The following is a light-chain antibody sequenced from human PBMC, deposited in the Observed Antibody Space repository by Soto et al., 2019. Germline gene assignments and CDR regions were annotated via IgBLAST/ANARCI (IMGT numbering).Light chain of an antibody. CDR3: YSYAVTSPFVV. J-gene: IGLJ2*01. CDR1: SSDIGNYNL. Sequence: QSALTQPASVSGSPGQSITISCTGTSSDIGNYNLVSWYQQRPGEAPKLMIYEVSKRPSGVSNRFSGSKSGNTASLTISGLQAEDEAHYHCYSYAVTSPFVVFGGGTKVTVL. CDR2: EVS. V-gene: IGLV2-23*02.